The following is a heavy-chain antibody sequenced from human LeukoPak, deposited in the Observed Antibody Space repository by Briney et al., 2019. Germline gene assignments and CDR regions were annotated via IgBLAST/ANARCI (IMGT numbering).Heavy chain of an antibody. D-gene: IGHD3-10*01. V-gene: IGHV4-61*09. J-gene: IGHJ4*02. CDR1: GGSISSSSNY. CDR2: IYTSGTT. Sequence: SETLSLTCTVSGGSISSSSNYWGWIRQPAGKGPEWIGHIYTSGTTNYNPSLKSRVTMSIDTSKNQFSLKLSSVTAAGTAIYYCARDAKYYFGSRTYFFFEYWGQGTLLTVSS. CDR3: ARDAKYYFGSRTYFFFEY.